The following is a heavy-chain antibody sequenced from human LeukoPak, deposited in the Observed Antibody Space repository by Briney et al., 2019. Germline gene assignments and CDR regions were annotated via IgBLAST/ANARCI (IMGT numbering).Heavy chain of an antibody. CDR2: IRYDGSNK. D-gene: IGHD2-15*01. CDR3: ARAPFYCSGGSCSSDYYYGMDV. J-gene: IGHJ6*02. CDR1: GFTISSYG. V-gene: IGHV3-30*02. Sequence: GRSLRLSCAASGFTISSYGMHWVRQAPGKGLEWVAFIRYDGSNKYYADSVKGRFTISRDNSKNTLYLQMNSLRAEDTAVYYCARAPFYCSGGSCSSDYYYGMDVWGQGTTVTVSS.